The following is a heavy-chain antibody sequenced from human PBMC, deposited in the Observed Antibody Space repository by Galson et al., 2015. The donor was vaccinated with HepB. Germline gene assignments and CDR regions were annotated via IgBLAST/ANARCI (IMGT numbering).Heavy chain of an antibody. V-gene: IGHV1-46*01. Sequence: SVKVSCKASGYTFTSYYMHWVRQAPRQGLEWTGVINPSGGSTNYAQNFQGRVTMTRDTSTTIVYMELTSLKSDDTAVYYCARSLPGGWYYFDYWGQGALVTVSS. D-gene: IGHD3-16*01. J-gene: IGHJ4*02. CDR3: ARSLPGGWYYFDY. CDR2: INPSGGST. CDR1: GYTFTSYY.